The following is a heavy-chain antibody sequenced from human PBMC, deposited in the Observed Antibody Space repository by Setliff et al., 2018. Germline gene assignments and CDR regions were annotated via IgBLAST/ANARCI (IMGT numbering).Heavy chain of an antibody. CDR1: GYTFTGYF. CDR3: AKHDGRSSFDY. CDR2: INPKSGVT. D-gene: IGHD3-22*01. J-gene: IGHJ4*02. V-gene: IGHV1-2*02. Sequence: ASVKVSCKTSGYTFTGYFIHWVRQAPRQGLEWLGWINPKSGVTSYAQSFQGRIAMTRDTSINTVYMELNSLTSDDAAVYYCAKHDGRSSFDYWGQGTLVTVSS.